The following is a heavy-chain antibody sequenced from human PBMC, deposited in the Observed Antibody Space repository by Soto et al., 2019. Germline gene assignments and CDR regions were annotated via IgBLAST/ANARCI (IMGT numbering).Heavy chain of an antibody. CDR2: ISSSSSYV. CDR3: ARSYGDYAFGDS. Sequence: DVQLVESGGGLVKPGGSLRLSCAASGFTFGDYTMHWVRQASGKGLEWVSSISSSSSYVYYADSVRGRFTISRDNAENSLYLEMNSLRSEETAVYYCARSYGDYAFGDSWDPGTLVTVSS. CDR1: GFTFGDYT. D-gene: IGHD4-17*01. J-gene: IGHJ4*02. V-gene: IGHV3-21*01.